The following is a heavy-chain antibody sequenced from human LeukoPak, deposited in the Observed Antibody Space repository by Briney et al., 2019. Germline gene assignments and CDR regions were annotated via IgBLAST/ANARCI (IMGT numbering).Heavy chain of an antibody. V-gene: IGHV3-7*01. J-gene: IGHJ4*02. CDR2: TSHDGTSN. Sequence: GGSLRLSCAASQFTFSNYWMSWVRQAPGKGLERVAHTSHDGTSNYYADSVKGRFTISRDNAKNSLYLHMNSLRIEDTAVYYCARTVPGYPDDYLDNWGQGTLVTVSS. CDR1: QFTFSNYW. CDR3: ARTVPGYPDDYLDN. D-gene: IGHD6-19*01.